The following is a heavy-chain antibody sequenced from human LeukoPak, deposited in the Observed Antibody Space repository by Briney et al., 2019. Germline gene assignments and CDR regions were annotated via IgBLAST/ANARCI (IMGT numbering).Heavy chain of an antibody. D-gene: IGHD1-26*01. CDR1: GFTFSSYS. CDR2: ISSSSSYI. CDR3: LIVGATTPDY. J-gene: IGHJ4*02. V-gene: IGHV3-21*04. Sequence: GGSLRLSCAASGFTFSSYSMNWVRQAPGKGLEWVSSISSSSSYIYYADSVKGRFTISRDNSKNTLYLQMNSLRAEDTAVYYCLIVGATTPDYWGQGTLVTVSS.